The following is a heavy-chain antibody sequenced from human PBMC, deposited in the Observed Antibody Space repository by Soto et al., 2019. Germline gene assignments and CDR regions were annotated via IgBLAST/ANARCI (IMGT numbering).Heavy chain of an antibody. D-gene: IGHD2-15*01. Sequence: GGSLRLSCAASGFTFSSYWMSWVRQAPGKGLEWVANIKQDGSEKYYVDSVKGRFTISRDNAKNSLYLQMNSLRAEDTAVYYCARVVVVAATNDAFDIWGQGTMVTVSS. CDR1: GFTFSSYW. J-gene: IGHJ3*02. CDR3: ARVVVVAATNDAFDI. V-gene: IGHV3-7*01. CDR2: IKQDGSEK.